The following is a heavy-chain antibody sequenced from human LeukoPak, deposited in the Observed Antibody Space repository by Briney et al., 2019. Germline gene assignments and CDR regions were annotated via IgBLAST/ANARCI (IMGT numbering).Heavy chain of an antibody. J-gene: IGHJ3*02. V-gene: IGHV4-59*08. CDR1: GGSISSYY. CDR3: ARQPDPYYYDSSGYYSMASAFDI. D-gene: IGHD3-22*01. Sequence: SETLSLTCTVSGGSISSYYWSWIRQPPGKGLEWTGYIYYSGSTNYNPSLKSRVTISVDTSKNQFSLKLSSVTAADTAVYYCARQPDPYYYDSSGYYSMASAFDIWGQGTMVTVSS. CDR2: IYYSGST.